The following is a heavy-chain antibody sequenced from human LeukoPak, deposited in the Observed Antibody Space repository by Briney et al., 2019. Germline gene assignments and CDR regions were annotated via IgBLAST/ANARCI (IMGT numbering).Heavy chain of an antibody. CDR1: GFTFSNYA. D-gene: IGHD4-17*01. CDR3: ARRGESASYGDYRFDY. J-gene: IGHJ4*02. CDR2: ISGSSGLT. V-gene: IGHV3-23*01. Sequence: GESLRLSCAASGFTFSNYAMSWVRQAPGRGLEWVSAISGSSGLTYYADSVKGRFTISRDNSKNTLFLQMNSLRAEDTAVYYRARRGESASYGDYRFDYWGQGTLVTVSS.